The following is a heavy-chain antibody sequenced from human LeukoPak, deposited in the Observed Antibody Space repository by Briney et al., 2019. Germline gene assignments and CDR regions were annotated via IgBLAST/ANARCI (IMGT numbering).Heavy chain of an antibody. J-gene: IGHJ6*03. V-gene: IGHV1-18*01. CDR3: ARLLPSSEYYYYYYYMDV. CDR2: ISAYNGNT. D-gene: IGHD6-19*01. CDR1: GYTFTSYG. Sequence: VASVKVSCKASGYTFTSYGISWVRQAPGQGLEWMGWISAYNGNTNYAQKLQGRVTMTTDTSTSTAYMELRSLRSDDTAVYYCARLLPSSEYYYYYYYMDVWGKGTTVTISS.